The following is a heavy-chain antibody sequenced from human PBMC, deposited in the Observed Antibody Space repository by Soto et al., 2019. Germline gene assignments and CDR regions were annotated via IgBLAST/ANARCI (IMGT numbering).Heavy chain of an antibody. D-gene: IGHD3-10*01. Sequence: QMQLQESGPGLVKPSQTLSLTCSVSGGSISSGGYSWSWIRQHPGKGLEWIGNIYYSGSTYYNPSLKSRLTISVDTSKNQFSLKLSSVTAADTAVYYCVRGMDYWGQGTLVTVSS. CDR3: VRGMDY. J-gene: IGHJ4*02. V-gene: IGHV4-31*03. CDR2: IYYSGST. CDR1: GGSISSGGYS.